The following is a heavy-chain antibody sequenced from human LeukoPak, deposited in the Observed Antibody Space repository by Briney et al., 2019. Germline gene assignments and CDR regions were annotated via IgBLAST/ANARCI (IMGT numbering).Heavy chain of an antibody. CDR3: ARDRRILTGYYGAAQNAFDI. J-gene: IGHJ3*02. CDR1: GYSISSGYY. V-gene: IGHV4-38-2*02. D-gene: IGHD3-9*01. CDR2: IYYSGST. Sequence: SETLSLTCTVSGYSISSGYYWGWIRQPPGKGLEWIGSIYYSGSTYYNPSLKSRVTISVDTSKNQFSLKLSSVTAADTAVYYCARDRRILTGYYGAAQNAFDIWGQGTMVTVSS.